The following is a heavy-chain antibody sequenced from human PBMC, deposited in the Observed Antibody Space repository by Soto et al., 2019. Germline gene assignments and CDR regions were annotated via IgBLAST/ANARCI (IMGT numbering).Heavy chain of an antibody. V-gene: IGHV3-74*01. CDR1: GFTFSNYW. CDR2: INSDGSST. D-gene: IGHD6-19*01. J-gene: IGHJ4*02. Sequence: GGSLRLSCAASGFTFSNYWMHWVRQAPGKGLVWVSRINSDGSSTTYADSVKGRFTISRDNAKNTLYLQMNSLRVEDTAVYYCARYSSDYHAVDHWGQGTLVTVSS. CDR3: ARYSSDYHAVDH.